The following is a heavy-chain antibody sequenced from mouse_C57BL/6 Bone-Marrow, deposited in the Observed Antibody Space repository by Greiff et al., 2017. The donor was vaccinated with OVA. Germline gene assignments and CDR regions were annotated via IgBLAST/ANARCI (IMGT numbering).Heavy chain of an antibody. J-gene: IGHJ4*01. V-gene: IGHV5-9-1*02. CDR2: ISSGGDYI. D-gene: IGHD1-1*01. CDR1: GFTFSSYA. CDR3: TREDYGSSYGMDY. Sequence: EVKVEESGAGLVKPGGSLKLSCAASGFTFSSYAMSWVRQTPEKRLEWVAYISSGGDYIYYADTVKGRFTISRDNARNTLYLQMSSLKSEDTAMYYCTREDYGSSYGMDYWGQGTSVTVSS.